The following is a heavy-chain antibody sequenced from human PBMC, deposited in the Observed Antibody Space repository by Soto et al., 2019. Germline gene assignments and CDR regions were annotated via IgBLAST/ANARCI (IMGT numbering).Heavy chain of an antibody. D-gene: IGHD2-21*02. Sequence: SETLSLTCTVSGGSISSGDYYWSWIRQPPGKGLEWIGYIYYSGSTYYNPSLKSRVTISVDTSKNQFSLKLSSVTAADTAVYYCARALEVVTPYYYYGMDVWGQGTTVPVSS. V-gene: IGHV4-30-4*01. CDR3: ARALEVVTPYYYYGMDV. CDR1: GGSISSGDYY. J-gene: IGHJ6*02. CDR2: IYYSGST.